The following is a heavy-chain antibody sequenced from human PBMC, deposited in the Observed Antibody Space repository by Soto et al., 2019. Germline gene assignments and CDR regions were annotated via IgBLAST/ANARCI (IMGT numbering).Heavy chain of an antibody. CDR1: GFTFSSYE. D-gene: IGHD3-10*01. Sequence: TGGSLRLSCAASGFTFSSYEMNWVRQAPGKGLEWVSYISSSGSTIYYADSVKGRFTISRDNAKSSLYLQMNSLRAEDTAVYYCARNFGYGSGSYYSISYYYYYYGMDVWGQGTTVTVS. CDR3: ARNFGYGSGSYYSISYYYYYYGMDV. J-gene: IGHJ6*02. CDR2: ISSSGSTI. V-gene: IGHV3-48*03.